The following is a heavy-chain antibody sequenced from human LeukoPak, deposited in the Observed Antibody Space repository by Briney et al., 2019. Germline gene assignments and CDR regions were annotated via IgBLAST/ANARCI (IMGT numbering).Heavy chain of an antibody. J-gene: IGHJ5*02. Sequence: PPETLSLTCTVSGGSISSYYWSWIRQPAGKGLEWIGRIYTSGSTNYNPSLKSRVTMSVDTSKNQFSLKLSSVTAADTAVYYCARDVWVFDSYDFWSGYPKYNWFDPWGQGTLVTVSS. V-gene: IGHV4-4*07. CDR3: ARDVWVFDSYDFWSGYPKYNWFDP. D-gene: IGHD3-3*01. CDR2: IYTSGST. CDR1: GGSISSYY.